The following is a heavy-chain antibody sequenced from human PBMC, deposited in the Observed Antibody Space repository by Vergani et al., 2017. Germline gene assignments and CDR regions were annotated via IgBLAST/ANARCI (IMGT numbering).Heavy chain of an antibody. V-gene: IGHV4-30-4*08. D-gene: IGHD3-10*01. CDR1: GGSISSGDYY. J-gene: IGHJ5*02. Sequence: QVQLQESGPRLVKPLQTLSLTCTVSGGSISSGDYYWSWIRQSPGKALEWIGYIANSGSTFFNPSLKSRVTLSVDTSQNRFSLRLTSVTAADTAVYFCASYYGSGTRGDYFDPWGQGSLVTVSS. CDR3: ASYYGSGTRGDYFDP. CDR2: IANSGST.